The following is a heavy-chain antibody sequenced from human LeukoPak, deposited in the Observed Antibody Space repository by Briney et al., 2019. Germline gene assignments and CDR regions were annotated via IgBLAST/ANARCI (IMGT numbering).Heavy chain of an antibody. CDR3: AKEGRSLQTY. V-gene: IGHV3-7*03. D-gene: IGHD5-24*01. CDR2: IKEDGTET. CDR1: GFMFSSNR. J-gene: IGHJ4*02. Sequence: GGSLRLSCAASGFMFSSNRMSWVRLAPGKGLEWVANIKEDGTETYYVDSVKGRFTISRDNAKNSLYLQMNSLRVEDTAVYYCAKEGRSLQTYWGQGTLVTVSS.